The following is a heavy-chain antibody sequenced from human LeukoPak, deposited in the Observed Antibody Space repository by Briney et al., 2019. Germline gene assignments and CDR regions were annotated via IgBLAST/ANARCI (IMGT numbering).Heavy chain of an antibody. CDR3: AKDHRGLLWFGELLVY. D-gene: IGHD3-10*01. CDR2: ISGSGGST. V-gene: IGHV3-23*01. CDR1: GFTFSSYA. Sequence: SGGSLKLSCAASGFTFSSYAMSWVRQAPGKGLEWVSAISGSGGSTYYADSVKGRFTISRDNSKSTLYLQMNSLRVEDTAVYYCAKDHRGLLWFGELLVYWGQGTLVTVSS. J-gene: IGHJ4*02.